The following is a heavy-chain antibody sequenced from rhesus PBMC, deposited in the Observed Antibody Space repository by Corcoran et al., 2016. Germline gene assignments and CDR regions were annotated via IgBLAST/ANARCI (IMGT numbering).Heavy chain of an antibody. V-gene: IGHV4-80*01. CDR1: SGSMGAQH. CDR2: IKGDTGST. D-gene: IGHD3-22*01. Sequence: QVQLRESGPGLVKPSETLSLTCSLSSGSMGAQHWSWFRHSPGRGLEWIEEIKGDTGSTKFNPSLSRRVAISRDASKNQFFLRVTSVTAADTAVFYCARSVYYGDSWGQGLLVTVSS. J-gene: IGHJ4*01. CDR3: ARSVYYGDS.